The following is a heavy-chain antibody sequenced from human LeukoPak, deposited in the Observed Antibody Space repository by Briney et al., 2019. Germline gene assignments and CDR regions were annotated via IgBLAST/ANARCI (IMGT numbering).Heavy chain of an antibody. J-gene: IGHJ5*02. CDR1: GYTFTSYI. CDR2: INAYNGNT. CDR3: ARRGNIVVVPAAMLAWFDP. D-gene: IGHD2-2*01. Sequence: ASVKVSCKASGYTFTSYIISWVRQAPGQGLEWMGWINAYNGNTDYAQRVQGRVTMTTDTSTSTAYMELRSLRSDDTAVYYCARRGNIVVVPAAMLAWFDPWGQGTLVTVSS. V-gene: IGHV1-18*01.